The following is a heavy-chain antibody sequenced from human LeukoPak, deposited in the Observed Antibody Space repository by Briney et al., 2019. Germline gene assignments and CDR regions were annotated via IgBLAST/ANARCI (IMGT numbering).Heavy chain of an antibody. Sequence: QSGGSLRLPCAASGFTFSTYAMSWVRQIPGKGLEWVSAISGSDDGTDYADSVKGRFTISRDNSRNTLYLQMNTLRAEDTAVYFCAKSPVSSCRGSFCYPFDYWGQGNLVTVSS. J-gene: IGHJ4*02. V-gene: IGHV3-23*01. CDR2: ISGSDDGT. CDR1: GFTFSTYA. D-gene: IGHD2-15*01. CDR3: AKSPVSSCRGSFCYPFDY.